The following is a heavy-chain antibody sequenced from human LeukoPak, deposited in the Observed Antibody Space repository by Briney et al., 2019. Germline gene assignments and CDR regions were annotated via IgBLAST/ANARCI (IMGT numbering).Heavy chain of an antibody. V-gene: IGHV4-34*01. CDR2: VNESGGT. D-gene: IGHD3-3*01. CDR1: IDSFSNYH. CDR3: ARVYVGYDFWSGYYHNWFDP. Sequence: SETLSLTCAVYIDSFSNYHWNWIRQTPAKGMEWIGEVNESGGTNISPSLRSRVILSVDTSKNQFSLKLSSVTAADTAVYYCARVYVGYDFWSGYYHNWFDPWGQGTLVTVSS. J-gene: IGHJ5*02.